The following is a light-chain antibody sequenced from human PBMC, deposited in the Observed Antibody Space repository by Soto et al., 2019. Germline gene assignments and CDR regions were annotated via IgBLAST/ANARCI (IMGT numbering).Light chain of an antibody. CDR1: QGIRND. CDR3: LQDYNYPRT. CDR2: AAS. Sequence: AIHMTQSPSSLSASVGDRVTITCRASQGIRNDLGWYQQKPGKAPKILIYAASSLQSGVPSRFSASGSGTDFTLTISSLQPEDFATYYCLQDYNYPRTFGQGTKVEIK. J-gene: IGKJ1*01. V-gene: IGKV1-6*01.